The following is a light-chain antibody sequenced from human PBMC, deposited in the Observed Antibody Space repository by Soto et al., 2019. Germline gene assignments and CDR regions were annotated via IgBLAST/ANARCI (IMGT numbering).Light chain of an antibody. CDR2: KAS. J-gene: IGKJ1*01. Sequence: DIQITQSPSTLSVYVRYRVNITFHSSQTISSWLAWYQQKPGKAPKLLIYKASTLKSGVPSRFSGSGSGTEFTLTISSLQTDDFATYYCKHYNSYSEAFGKGTKVDIK. V-gene: IGKV1-5*03. CDR3: KHYNSYSEA. CDR1: QTISSW.